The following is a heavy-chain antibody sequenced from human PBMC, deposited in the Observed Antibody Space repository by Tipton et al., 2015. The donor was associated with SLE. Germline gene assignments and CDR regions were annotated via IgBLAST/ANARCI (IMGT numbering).Heavy chain of an antibody. Sequence: TLSLTCSISGDSVSSNTATWNWIRQSPSRGLEWLGRTYFRSKWFSDYALSFKGRITINTDTSKNQFSLQLNSLSPEDTAVYFCARANLNMWGFWGQGSLVTVSS. J-gene: IGHJ4*02. CDR3: ARANLNMWGF. CDR2: TYFRSKWFS. CDR1: GDSVSSNTAT. V-gene: IGHV6-1*01. D-gene: IGHD1-26*01.